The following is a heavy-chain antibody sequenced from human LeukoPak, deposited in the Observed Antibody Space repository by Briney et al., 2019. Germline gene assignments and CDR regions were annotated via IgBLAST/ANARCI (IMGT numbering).Heavy chain of an antibody. Sequence: PSETLSLTCTVSGGSISSSSYYWGWIRQPPGKGLEWIGSIYYSGSTYYNPSLKSRVTISVDTSKNQFSLKLSSVTAADTAVYYCAREAYYYGSGENWFDPWGQGTLVTVSS. D-gene: IGHD3-10*01. CDR2: IYYSGST. V-gene: IGHV4-39*07. CDR3: AREAYYYGSGENWFDP. CDR1: GGSISSSSYY. J-gene: IGHJ5*02.